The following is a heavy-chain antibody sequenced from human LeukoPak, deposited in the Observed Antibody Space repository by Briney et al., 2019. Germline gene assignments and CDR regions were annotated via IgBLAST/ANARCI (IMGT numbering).Heavy chain of an antibody. D-gene: IGHD2-15*01. V-gene: IGHV4-59*01. J-gene: IGHJ3*02. Sequence: SETLSLTCTASGVSISSYDWSWIRQPPGKGLEWIGYIYYSGSTSYNTSLKSRVTISVDTSKNQYTLKVRSVTAADTAVYYCARDRLDYSVGGDAFDIRGQGTMVSVSS. CDR2: IYYSGST. CDR3: ARDRLDYSVGGDAFDI. CDR1: GVSISSYD.